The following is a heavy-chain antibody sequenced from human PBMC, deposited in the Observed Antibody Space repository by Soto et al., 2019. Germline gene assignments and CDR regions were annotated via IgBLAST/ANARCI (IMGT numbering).Heavy chain of an antibody. D-gene: IGHD6-13*01. CDR1: GCSISSGGYS. CDR3: ARASGQQLHGAFDI. Sequence: PXETLSLTCAVAGCSISSGGYSWTWTGQPPGKGLEWIGYIYHSGSTYYNPSLKSRVTISVDRSKNQFSLKLSSVTAADTAVYYCARASGQQLHGAFDIWGQGTMVTVSS. J-gene: IGHJ3*02. V-gene: IGHV4-30-2*01. CDR2: IYHSGST.